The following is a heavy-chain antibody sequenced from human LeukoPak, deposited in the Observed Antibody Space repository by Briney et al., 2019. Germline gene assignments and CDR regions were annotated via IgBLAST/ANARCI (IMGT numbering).Heavy chain of an antibody. CDR2: VHSGGGII. D-gene: IGHD4-17*01. V-gene: IGHV3-48*02. J-gene: IGHJ2*01. CDR1: GFTFSSYS. CDR3: ARDRDYAFDL. Sequence: GGSLRLSCAASGFTFSSYSMNWVRQAPGKGLEWISYVHSGGGIIWYADSVKGRFTISRDNAKDPLYLQMSSLRDEDTAVYKCARDRDYAFDLWGRGTLVSVSS.